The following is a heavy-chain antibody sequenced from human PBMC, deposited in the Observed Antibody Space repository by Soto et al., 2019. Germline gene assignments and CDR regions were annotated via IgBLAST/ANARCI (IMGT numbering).Heavy chain of an antibody. J-gene: IGHJ1*01. D-gene: IGHD2-15*01. CDR2: IHPSGDT. CDR3: GRGYCTTSPCSVDFQF. V-gene: IGHV1-46*01. CDR1: GYKFTTYF. Sequence: GVSVKVSCKASGYKFTTYFIHWVRQAPGQGLEWMGMIHPSGDTGYGQKFRGRVTMTIDTSTTTAYMELRNLTSKDTAVYFAGRGYCTTSPCSVDFQFWGQGTLGT.